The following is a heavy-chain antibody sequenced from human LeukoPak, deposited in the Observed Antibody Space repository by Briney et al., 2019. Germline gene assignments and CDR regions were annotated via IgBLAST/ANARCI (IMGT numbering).Heavy chain of an antibody. V-gene: IGHV4-34*01. CDR1: GGPCSGYY. CDR2: INHSGST. CDR3: ARGSVYYGSGSYDY. J-gene: IGHJ4*02. D-gene: IGHD3-10*01. Sequence: SETLSLTCAVYGGPCSGYYWSWIRQPPGKGLEGIGEINHSGSTNYKPSLKSRVTISVDTSKRQFALKLSSVTAADTAVYYCARGSVYYGSGSYDYWGQGSMVTVAS.